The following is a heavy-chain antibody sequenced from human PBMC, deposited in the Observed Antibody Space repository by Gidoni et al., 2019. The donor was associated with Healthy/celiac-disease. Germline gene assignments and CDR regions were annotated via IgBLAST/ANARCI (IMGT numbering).Heavy chain of an antibody. CDR2: IYSGVST. V-gene: IGHV3-53*02. D-gene: IGHD3-3*01. J-gene: IGHJ5*02. Sequence: EVQLVETGGGLIQPGGSLRLSCAASGFTVRSNYMSWVRQAPGKGLAWFSVIYSGVSTYYADSVKGRFTISRDNSTNTLYLQMNSLRAEDTAVYSCASYDFWSGYLSWGQGPLVTVSS. CDR1: GFTVRSNY. CDR3: ASYDFWSGYLS.